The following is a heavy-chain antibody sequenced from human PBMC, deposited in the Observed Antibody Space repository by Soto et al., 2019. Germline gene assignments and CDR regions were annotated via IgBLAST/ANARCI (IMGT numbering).Heavy chain of an antibody. CDR3: ARGTMVRGVMIRDFDY. CDR1: GGSVSSGNYY. J-gene: IGHJ4*02. Sequence: SETLSLTCTVSGGSVSSGNYYWSWIRQPPGKGLEWIGYIHYSGSTNKKPSLKSRVTISVDTSKNHFSLRLSSVTAADTAVYYCARGTMVRGVMIRDFDYWGQGSLVTVSS. D-gene: IGHD3-10*01. CDR2: IHYSGST. V-gene: IGHV4-61*03.